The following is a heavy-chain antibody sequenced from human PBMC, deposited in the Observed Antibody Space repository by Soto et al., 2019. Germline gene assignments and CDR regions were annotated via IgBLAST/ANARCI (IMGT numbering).Heavy chain of an antibody. CDR3: VRVDRYCSGGSCYGHTYYYYGMDV. Sequence: SETLSLTCTVSGGSISSYYWSWIRQPPGKGLEWIGYIYYSGSTNYNPSLKSRVTISVDTSKNQFSLKLSSVTAADTAVYYCVRVDRYCSGGSCYGHTYYYYGMDVWGQGTTVTVSS. CDR2: IYYSGST. J-gene: IGHJ6*02. CDR1: GGSISSYY. D-gene: IGHD2-15*01. V-gene: IGHV4-59*01.